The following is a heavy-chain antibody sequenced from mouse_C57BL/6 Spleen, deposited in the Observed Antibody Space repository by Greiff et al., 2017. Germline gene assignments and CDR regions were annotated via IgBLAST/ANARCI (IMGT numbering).Heavy chain of an antibody. CDR1: GFTFSDYG. J-gene: IGHJ1*03. V-gene: IGHV5-17*01. CDR2: ISSGSSTI. D-gene: IGHD1-1*01. CDR3: ARKVYCGSSYWYFDV. Sequence: EVKLVESGGGLVKPGGSLKLSCAASGFTFSDYGMHWVRQAPEKGLEWVAYISSGSSTIYYADTVKGRFTISRDNAKNTLFLQMTSLRSEDTAMYYCARKVYCGSSYWYFDVWGTGTTVTVSS.